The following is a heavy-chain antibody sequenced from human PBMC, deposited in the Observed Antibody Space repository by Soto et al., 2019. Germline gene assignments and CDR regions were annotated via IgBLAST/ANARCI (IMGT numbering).Heavy chain of an antibody. V-gene: IGHV1-2*02. CDR2: ISPQTGGT. CDR3: GRGRSGELVIFY. D-gene: IGHD1-26*01. CDR1: GYTFTGYY. J-gene: IGHJ4*02. Sequence: VKVSCKGSGYTFTGYYIHWVRQTPGQGPEWMGEISPQTGGTKYAQKYQGRVTMTRDTSITTVYMELSNLSPDDTAVYYCGRGRSGELVIFYWGQGTLVTSPQ.